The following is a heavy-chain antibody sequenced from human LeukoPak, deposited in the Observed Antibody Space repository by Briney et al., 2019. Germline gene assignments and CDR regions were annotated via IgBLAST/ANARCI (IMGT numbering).Heavy chain of an antibody. Sequence: GGSLRLSCAASGFTFSKYGMSWVRQAPGKGLEWVAFIRYDGSNKYYAGSVKGRFTISRDNSKNTLYLQMNSLRAEDTAVYYCAKGTLYFYYMDVWGKGTTVTISS. J-gene: IGHJ6*03. CDR2: IRYDGSNK. CDR1: GFTFSKYG. CDR3: AKGTLYFYYMDV. D-gene: IGHD2-15*01. V-gene: IGHV3-30*02.